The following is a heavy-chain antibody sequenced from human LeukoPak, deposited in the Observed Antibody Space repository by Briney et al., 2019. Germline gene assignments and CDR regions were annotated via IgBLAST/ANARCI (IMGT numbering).Heavy chain of an antibody. D-gene: IGHD3-22*01. V-gene: IGHV4-38-2*02. CDR1: GYSISSGYY. CDR2: IYHSGST. Sequence: SETLSLTCTVSGYSISSGYYWGWIRQPPGKGLEWIGSIYHSGSTYYNPSLKSRVTISVDPSKNQFSLKLSSVTAADTAVYYCARRVFYYYGSGYLRSNYFDYWGQGTLVTVSS. CDR3: ARRVFYYYGSGYLRSNYFDY. J-gene: IGHJ4*02.